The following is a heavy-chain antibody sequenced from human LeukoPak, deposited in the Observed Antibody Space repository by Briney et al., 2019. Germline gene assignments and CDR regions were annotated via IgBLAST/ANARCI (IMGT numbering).Heavy chain of an antibody. Sequence: GGSLRLPCAASGFTFSSYAMSWVRQAPGKGLEWVSAISGSGGSTYYADSVKGRFTISRDNSKNTLYLQMNSLRAEDTAVYYCAKGGAWFGEFHYWGQGTLVTVSS. J-gene: IGHJ4*02. D-gene: IGHD3-10*01. CDR2: ISGSGGST. CDR1: GFTFSSYA. V-gene: IGHV3-23*01. CDR3: AKGGAWFGEFHY.